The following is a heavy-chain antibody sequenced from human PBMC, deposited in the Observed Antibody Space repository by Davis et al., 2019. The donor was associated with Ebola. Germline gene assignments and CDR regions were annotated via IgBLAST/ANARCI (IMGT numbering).Heavy chain of an antibody. V-gene: IGHV3-48*02. Sequence: GESLKIPCAASGFTFSSYAMNWVRQAPGKGLEWVSHISSGSSYIYYADSVKGRFTISRDNAKNSLYLQMNSLVDEDTAVYYCARDRGYTTMDRGVYNYWGQGTLVTVS. CDR1: GFTFSSYA. D-gene: IGHD3-10*01. CDR2: ISSGSSYI. J-gene: IGHJ4*02. CDR3: ARDRGYTTMDRGVYNY.